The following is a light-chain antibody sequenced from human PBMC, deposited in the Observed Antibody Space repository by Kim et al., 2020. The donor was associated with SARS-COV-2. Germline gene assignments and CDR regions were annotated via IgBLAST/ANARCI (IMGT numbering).Light chain of an antibody. CDR3: QAWDSSNVV. Sequence: SYELTQPPSVSVSPGQTASITCSGDKLGDEYACWYQQKPGQSPVLVIYQDSKRPSGIPERFSGSNSGNTATLTTSETQAMDEADYYCQAWDSSNVVFGGGTQLTVL. CDR2: QDS. J-gene: IGLJ2*01. V-gene: IGLV3-1*01. CDR1: KLGDEY.